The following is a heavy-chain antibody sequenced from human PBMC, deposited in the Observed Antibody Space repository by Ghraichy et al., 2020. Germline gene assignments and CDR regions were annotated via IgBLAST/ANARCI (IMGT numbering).Heavy chain of an antibody. V-gene: IGHV4-34*01. CDR1: GGSFSGYY. CDR3: ARETPSL. Sequence: SETLSLTCAVYGGSFSGYYWSWIRQPPGKGLEWIGEINHSGSTNYNPSLKSRVTISVDTSKNQFSLKLSSVTAADTAVYYCARETPSLWGRGTLVTVSS. J-gene: IGHJ2*01. CDR2: INHSGST.